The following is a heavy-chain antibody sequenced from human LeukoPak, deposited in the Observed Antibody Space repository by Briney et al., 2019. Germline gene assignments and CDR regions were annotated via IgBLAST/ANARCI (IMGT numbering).Heavy chain of an antibody. CDR3: ARDSGRDGYNWQDAFDI. Sequence: PSETLSLTCTVSGGSISSGSYYWSWIRQPPGKGLEWIGYIYYSGSTNYNPSLKSRVTISVDTSKNQFSLKLSSVTAADTAVYYCARDSGRDGYNWQDAFDIWGQGTMVTVSS. CDR1: GGSISSGSYY. CDR2: IYYSGST. D-gene: IGHD5-24*01. J-gene: IGHJ3*02. V-gene: IGHV4-61*01.